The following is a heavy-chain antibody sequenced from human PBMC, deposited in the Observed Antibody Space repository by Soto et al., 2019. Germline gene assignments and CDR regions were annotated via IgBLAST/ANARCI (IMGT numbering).Heavy chain of an antibody. CDR2: IYYSGST. CDR3: ARHNVGYNWDYYYGMDV. D-gene: IGHD5-12*01. Sequence: SETLSLTCTVSGGSISSSSYYWGWIRQPPGKGLEWIGSIYYSGSTYYNPSLKSRVTISVDTSKNQFSLKLSSVTAADTAVYYCARHNVGYNWDYYYGMDVWGQGTTVTVSS. J-gene: IGHJ6*02. CDR1: GGSISSSSYY. V-gene: IGHV4-39*01.